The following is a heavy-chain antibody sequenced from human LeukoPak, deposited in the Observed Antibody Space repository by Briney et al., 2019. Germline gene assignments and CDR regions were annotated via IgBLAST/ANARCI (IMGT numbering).Heavy chain of an antibody. V-gene: IGHV3-7*01. CDR1: GFTFSDYW. J-gene: IGHJ4*02. D-gene: IGHD6-6*01. CDR2: IKQDGSQR. Sequence: GGSLRLSCTASGFTFSDYWMTWVRQAPGKGPEWVANIKQDGSQRYYVDSVRGRFTISRDNAKNSLFLQMNGLRAEDTAVYHCARRGGSSSRRSPIDYWGQGTLVTVSS. CDR3: ARRGGSSSRRSPIDY.